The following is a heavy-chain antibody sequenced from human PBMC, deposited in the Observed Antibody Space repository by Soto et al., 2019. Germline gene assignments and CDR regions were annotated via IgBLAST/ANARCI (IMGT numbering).Heavy chain of an antibody. CDR2: INAGNGYT. J-gene: IGHJ4*02. CDR3: APATYSTSYRVGVAL. D-gene: IGHD6-13*01. CDR1: GYSFTTYA. V-gene: IGHV1-3*01. Sequence: QVQLVQSGAEVKKPRASVKVSCKASGYSFTTYAMHWVRQAPGQGLEWMGWINAGNGYTKYSQNFQRRVPITRDTSATAAYLEPRTLRSADAAIDFCAPATYSTSYRVGVALWGQGTVVTASS.